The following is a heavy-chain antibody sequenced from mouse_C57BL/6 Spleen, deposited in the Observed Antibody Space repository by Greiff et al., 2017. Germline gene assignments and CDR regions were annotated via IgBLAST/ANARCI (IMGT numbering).Heavy chain of an antibody. V-gene: IGHV1-76*01. CDR3: ARGKGRYAMDD. Sequence: QVHVKQSGAELVKPGASVKLSCKASGYTFTDYSINWVKQRPGQGLEWIARIYPGSGNTYYTEKFKGKATLTAEKSSSTAYMQLSSLTSEDSAVYYCARGKGRYAMDDWGQGTSVTVSS. CDR1: GYTFTDYS. J-gene: IGHJ4*01. CDR2: IYPGSGNT.